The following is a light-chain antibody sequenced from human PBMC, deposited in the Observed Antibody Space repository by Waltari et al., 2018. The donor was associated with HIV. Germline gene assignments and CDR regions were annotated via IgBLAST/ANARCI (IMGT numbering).Light chain of an antibody. CDR3: QKYNDWPWT. CDR2: GAS. J-gene: IGKJ1*01. V-gene: IGKV3-15*01. Sequence: EIVMTQSPDILSVSPGERATLSCRASQRVRNNNLAWYQQKPGQAPRLLIYGASTRATGIPARFSGSGSGTEFTLTISSLQSEDFAVFYCQKYNDWPWTFGQGTKVEIK. CDR1: QRVRNN.